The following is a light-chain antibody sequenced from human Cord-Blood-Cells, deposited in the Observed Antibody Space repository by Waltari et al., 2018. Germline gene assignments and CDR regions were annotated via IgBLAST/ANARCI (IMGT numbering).Light chain of an antibody. V-gene: IGLV2-14*01. J-gene: IGLJ3*02. CDR3: SSYTSSSTRV. Sequence: QSALTQPASVSGSPGQSITISCPGTSSEVGGYNYVSWYQQHPGKAPKLMSYEVSNRPSGVSNRFSGSKSGNTASLTISGLQAEDEADYYCSSYTSSSTRVFGGGTKLTVL. CDR2: EVS. CDR1: SSEVGGYNY.